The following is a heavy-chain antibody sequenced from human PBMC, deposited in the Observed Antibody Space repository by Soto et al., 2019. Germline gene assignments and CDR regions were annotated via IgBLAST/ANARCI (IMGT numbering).Heavy chain of an antibody. CDR3: ARSQGSSTSLEIYYYYYYGMDV. CDR2: IIPIPGTA. Sequence: QVQLVQSGAEVKKPGSSVKVSCKASGGTFGSYAISWVRQDPGQGLEWMGGIIPIPGTANYAQKFQGRGAIAADESTSTAYMELRSLRSEDTAVYYWARSQGSSTSLEIYYYYYYGMDVWCQGTTVTVSS. D-gene: IGHD2-2*01. V-gene: IGHV1-69*01. J-gene: IGHJ6*02. CDR1: GGTFGSYA.